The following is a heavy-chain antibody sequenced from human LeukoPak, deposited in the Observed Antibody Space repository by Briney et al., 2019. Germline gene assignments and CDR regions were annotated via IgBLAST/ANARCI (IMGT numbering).Heavy chain of an antibody. D-gene: IGHD5-18*01. V-gene: IGHV4-34*01. CDR1: GGSISNYF. CDR2: INHSGST. J-gene: IGHJ4*02. Sequence: PSETLSLTCAVFGGSISNYFWSWIRQPPGKGLEWIGEINHSGSTNYNPSLKSRVTISVDTSKNQFSLKLSSVTAADTAVYYCARARPGYSYGYSGGTCFDYWGQGTLVTVSS. CDR3: ARARPGYSYGYSGGTCFDY.